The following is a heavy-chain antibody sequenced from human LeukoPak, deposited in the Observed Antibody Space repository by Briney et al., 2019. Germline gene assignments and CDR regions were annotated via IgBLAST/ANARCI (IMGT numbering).Heavy chain of an antibody. J-gene: IGHJ4*02. CDR3: ARIRLGGASDFDY. Sequence: GRSLRLSCAASGFTFSNYGMHWVRQAPGKGLEWVAVVSYGGTNKYYADSVKGRFTISRDNSKNTLYLQMNSLRAEDTAVYYCARIRLGGASDFDYWGQGTLVTVSS. D-gene: IGHD3-10*01. CDR1: GFTFSNYG. CDR2: VSYGGTNK. V-gene: IGHV3-30*03.